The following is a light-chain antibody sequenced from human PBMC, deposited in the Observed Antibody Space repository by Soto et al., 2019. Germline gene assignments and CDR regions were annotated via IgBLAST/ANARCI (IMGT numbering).Light chain of an antibody. Sequence: QSVLTQPASVSGSPGQSITISCTGTGRDIGSYNYVSWYQHHPGKVPKFIIYDVTNRPSGVSDRFSGSKSGNTASLTISGLQAEDEADYYCNSYTSASTYVFGTGTKVTVL. J-gene: IGLJ1*01. CDR3: NSYTSASTYV. CDR2: DVT. V-gene: IGLV2-14*03. CDR1: GRDIGSYNY.